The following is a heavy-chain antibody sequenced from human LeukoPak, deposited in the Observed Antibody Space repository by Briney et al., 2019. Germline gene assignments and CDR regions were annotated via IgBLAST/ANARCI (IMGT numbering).Heavy chain of an antibody. V-gene: IGHV3-23*01. D-gene: IGHD3-3*01. Sequence: GSLRLSCAASGFTFSSSAMSWVRQAPGKGLEWVSSISARGISTYYADSVKGRFTISRDNSKNTLYLQMNSLRGDDIGVYYCAKSFDFSNGHSPILTPFDSWGQGTLVSVSS. J-gene: IGHJ4*02. CDR2: ISARGIST. CDR1: GFTFSSSA. CDR3: AKSFDFSNGHSPILTPFDS.